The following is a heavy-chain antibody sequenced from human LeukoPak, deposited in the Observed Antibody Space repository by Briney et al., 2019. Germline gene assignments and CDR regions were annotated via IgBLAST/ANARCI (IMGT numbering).Heavy chain of an antibody. D-gene: IGHD1-26*01. J-gene: IGHJ6*03. Sequence: ASVKVSCKASGYTFTSYHLHWVRQAPGQGLEWMGIINPSGGSPNYAQKFQGRVTMTRDMSTSTVNMELSSLRSEDTAVYYCATAQGSYYHYYMDVWGKGTTVTVSS. CDR1: GYTFTSYH. CDR2: INPSGGSP. V-gene: IGHV1-46*01. CDR3: ATAQGSYYHYYMDV.